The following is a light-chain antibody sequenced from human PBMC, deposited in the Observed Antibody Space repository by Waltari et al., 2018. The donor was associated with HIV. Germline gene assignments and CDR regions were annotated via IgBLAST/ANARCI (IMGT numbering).Light chain of an antibody. Sequence: QSVLTQPPSAPGTPGQRIILSCSGSSSNIGSDAVYWYQQFPGPAPKLLIFNSNPRPSGVPDRFSASKSGTSASLAISGLQSDDEADYYCATWDHELDSWVFGGGTKLTVL. V-gene: IGLV1-44*01. J-gene: IGLJ3*02. CDR2: NSN. CDR1: SSNIGSDA. CDR3: ATWDHELDSWV.